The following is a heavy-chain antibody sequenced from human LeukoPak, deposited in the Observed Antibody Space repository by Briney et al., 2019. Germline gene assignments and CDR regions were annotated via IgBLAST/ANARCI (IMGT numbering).Heavy chain of an antibody. V-gene: IGHV3-21*01. Sequence: GGSLRLSCAASGFTFSSYEMNWVRQAPGKALEWGSSISSSSSYIYYADSVKGRFTISRYNAKNSLYLQMSSLRAEDTAVYYCARDYSVFVPNYDFWSGYYTGYYCYYMDVWGKGTTVTVSS. J-gene: IGHJ6*03. CDR1: GFTFSSYE. CDR2: ISSSSSYI. D-gene: IGHD3-3*01. CDR3: ARDYSVFVPNYDFWSGYYTGYYCYYMDV.